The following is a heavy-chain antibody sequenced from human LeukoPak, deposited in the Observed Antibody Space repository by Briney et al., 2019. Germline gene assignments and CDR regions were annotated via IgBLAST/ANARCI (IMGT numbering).Heavy chain of an antibody. D-gene: IGHD3-10*01. V-gene: IGHV4-39*07. CDR2: IYYSGST. J-gene: IGHJ4*02. Sequence: PSETLSLTCTVSGGSISSSSYYWGWIRQPPGKGLEWIGSIYYSGSTYYNPSLKSRVTISVDTSKNQFSLKLSSVTAADTAVYYCARDTSYYYGSGSYSRFDYWGQGTLVTVSS. CDR1: GGSISSSSYY. CDR3: ARDTSYYYGSGSYSRFDY.